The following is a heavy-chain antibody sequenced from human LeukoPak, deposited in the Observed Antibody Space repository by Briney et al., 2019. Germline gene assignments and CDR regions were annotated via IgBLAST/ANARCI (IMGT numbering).Heavy chain of an antibody. CDR1: GFTFSDYY. D-gene: IGHD6-19*01. CDR3: ARAMDSSGWGAFDI. CDR2: ISSSSSYT. Sequence: GGSLRLSCAASGFTFSDYYMSWIRQAPGTGLEWVSYISSSSSYTNYADSVKGRFTISRDNAKNSLYLQMNSLRAEDTAVYYCARAMDSSGWGAFDIWGQGTMVTVSS. V-gene: IGHV3-11*05. J-gene: IGHJ3*02.